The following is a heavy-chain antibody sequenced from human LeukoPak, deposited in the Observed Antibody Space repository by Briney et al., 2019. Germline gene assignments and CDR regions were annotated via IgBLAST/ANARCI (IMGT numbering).Heavy chain of an antibody. D-gene: IGHD2-2*01. V-gene: IGHV3-53*01. CDR1: GFTVSNNY. CDR2: IYSDGTT. Sequence: GGSLRLSCAASGFTVSNNYMSWVRQAPGKKLEWVSDIYSDGTTFYADSVKGRFTISRDNSKNTLYLQMNSLRAEDTAVYYCAKDLRYCSSTSCRPPDAFDTWGQGTMVTVSS. CDR3: AKDLRYCSSTSCRPPDAFDT. J-gene: IGHJ3*02.